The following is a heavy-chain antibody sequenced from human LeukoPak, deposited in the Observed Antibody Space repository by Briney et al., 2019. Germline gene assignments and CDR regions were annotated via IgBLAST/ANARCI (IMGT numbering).Heavy chain of an antibody. CDR3: AKVWGYCSSTSCPFDY. CDR2: ISGSGGST. V-gene: IGHV3-23*01. D-gene: IGHD2-2*01. J-gene: IGHJ4*02. Sequence: PGGSLRLSCAASGFTFSSYAMSSVRQAPGKGLEWVSAISGSGGSTYYADSVKGRFTISRDNSKNTLYLQMNSLRAEDTAVYYCAKVWGYCSSTSCPFDYWGQGTLVTVSS. CDR1: GFTFSSYA.